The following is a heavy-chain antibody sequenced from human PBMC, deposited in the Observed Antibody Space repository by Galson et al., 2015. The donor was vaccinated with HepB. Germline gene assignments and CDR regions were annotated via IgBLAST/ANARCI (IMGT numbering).Heavy chain of an antibody. CDR2: ISSDATNE. V-gene: IGHV3-30-3*01. CDR1: GFSFSTYS. Sequence: SLRLSCAASGFSFSTYSMHWVRQAPGKGLEWLTVISSDATNEYYVDSVKGRFTISRDHSKNTLYLQMNSRRPEDTAVYYCVRGRQGVVPHPWDYWGQGTLVTVSS. CDR3: VRGRQGVVPHPWDY. D-gene: IGHD6-19*01. J-gene: IGHJ4*02.